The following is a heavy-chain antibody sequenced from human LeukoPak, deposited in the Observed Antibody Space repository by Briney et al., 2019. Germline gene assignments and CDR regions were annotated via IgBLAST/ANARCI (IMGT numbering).Heavy chain of an antibody. V-gene: IGHV6-1*01. CDR3: ERDPGAVAWKGELQDAFDI. J-gene: IGHJ3*02. CDR1: GDSVSSNSAA. Sequence: SQTLSLTCAISGDSVSSNSAAWNWIRQSPSRGLEWLGRTYYRSKWYNDYAVSVKSRITINPDTSKNQFSLQLNSVTPEDTAVYYCERDPGAVAWKGELQDAFDIGGQGTMVTVSS. CDR2: TYYRSKWYN. D-gene: IGHD1-26*01.